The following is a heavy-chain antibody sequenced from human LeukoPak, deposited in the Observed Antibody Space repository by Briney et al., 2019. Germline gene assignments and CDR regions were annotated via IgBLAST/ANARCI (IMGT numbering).Heavy chain of an antibody. V-gene: IGHV3-30-3*01. CDR2: ISYDGSNK. D-gene: IGHD2-2*01. Sequence: GGSLRLSCAASGFTFSSYAMHWVRQAPGKGLEWVAVISYDGSNKYYADSVKGRFTISRDNAKNSLYLQMNSLRAEDTAVYYCARGAEALYCSSTSCFLNWFDPWGQGTLVTVSS. J-gene: IGHJ5*02. CDR3: ARGAEALYCSSTSCFLNWFDP. CDR1: GFTFSSYA.